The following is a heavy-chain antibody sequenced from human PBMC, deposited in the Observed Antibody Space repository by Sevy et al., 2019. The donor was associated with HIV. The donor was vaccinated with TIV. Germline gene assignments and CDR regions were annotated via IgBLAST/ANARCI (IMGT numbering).Heavy chain of an antibody. V-gene: IGHV3-23*01. J-gene: IGHJ3*02. CDR3: AKDIVILVVDAFDI. Sequence: GGSLRLSCTASGFTFSNYAMNWVRQAPGKGLEWVSGISGSGSGSGTYYADSVKGRFTVSRDNSKNTLYLQMNSLRAEDTAVYYCAKDIVILVVDAFDIWGQGTMVTVSS. D-gene: IGHD3-22*01. CDR2: ISGSGSGSGT. CDR1: GFTFSNYA.